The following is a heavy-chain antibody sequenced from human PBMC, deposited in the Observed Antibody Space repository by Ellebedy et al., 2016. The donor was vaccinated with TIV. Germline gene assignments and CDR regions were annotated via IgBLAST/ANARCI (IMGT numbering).Heavy chain of an antibody. V-gene: IGHV3-74*01. CDR2: ITNDGSET. J-gene: IGHJ4*02. CDR1: GLTFSGYW. CDR3: ATDGTYGNFDN. D-gene: IGHD1-26*01. Sequence: GESLKISXEVSGLTFSGYWMHWVRQAPGKGLVWVSRITNDGSETRYADSVKGRITISRDNARKTVYLQMSSLRAEDTAVYYCATDGTYGNFDNWGQGTLVTVSS.